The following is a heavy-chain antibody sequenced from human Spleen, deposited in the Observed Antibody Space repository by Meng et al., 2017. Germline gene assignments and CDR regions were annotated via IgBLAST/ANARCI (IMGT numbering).Heavy chain of an antibody. CDR2: ITPSFFV. J-gene: IGHJ4*02. D-gene: IGHD3-10*01. V-gene: IGHV3-21*01. CDR1: GFTFRSYS. CDR3: ARDPKLGADY. Sequence: GGSLRLSCAASGFTFRSYSMNWVRQAPGKGLEWVSSITPSFFVFYADSVKGRFTISRDNAKNSVFLQMNSLTVDDTAVYYCARDPKLGADYWGQGTLVTVSS.